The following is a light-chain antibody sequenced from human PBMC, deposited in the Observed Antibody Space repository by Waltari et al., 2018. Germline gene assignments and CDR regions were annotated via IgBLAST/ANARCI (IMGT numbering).Light chain of an antibody. Sequence: EVVLTQSPGTLSLSPGETATLSCRASQYISSNYLAWYQQRPGQAPRLLIYDASNRATGIADRVSGSGSGTDFTLTISRLEPEDFAVFYCQQYGNSPVTFGGGTKVEIK. CDR3: QQYGNSPVT. J-gene: IGKJ4*01. CDR2: DAS. V-gene: IGKV3-20*01. CDR1: QYISSNY.